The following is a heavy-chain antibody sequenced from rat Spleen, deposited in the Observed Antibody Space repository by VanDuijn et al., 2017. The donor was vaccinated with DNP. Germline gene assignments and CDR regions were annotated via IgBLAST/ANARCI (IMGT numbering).Heavy chain of an antibody. CDR2: ITNSGDST. CDR1: GFTFSNYA. V-gene: IGHV5-25*01. CDR3: TTGYGY. Sequence: EVQLVESGGGLVQPGRSMKLSCGASGFTFSNYAMAWVRQAPTKGLEWVASITNSGDSTYYRDSVKGRFTISRDNAKITLYLQMDSLRSEDTATYYCTTGYGYWGQGVMVTVSS. J-gene: IGHJ2*01. D-gene: IGHD1-4*01.